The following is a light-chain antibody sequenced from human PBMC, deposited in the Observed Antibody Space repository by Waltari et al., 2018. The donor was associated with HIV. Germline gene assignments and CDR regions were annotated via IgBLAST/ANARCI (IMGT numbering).Light chain of an antibody. Sequence: NFMLTQPHSVSESPGKTVTISCTRSSGSIASNYVQWYQQRPGSSPTTVIYQDNQRPTGVPVRFSRSIGRSSNSASLTISGLKTEDEADYYCQSSDSSNWVFGGGTKLTVL. CDR1: SGSIASNY. CDR3: QSSDSSNWV. V-gene: IGLV6-57*01. J-gene: IGLJ3*02. CDR2: QDN.